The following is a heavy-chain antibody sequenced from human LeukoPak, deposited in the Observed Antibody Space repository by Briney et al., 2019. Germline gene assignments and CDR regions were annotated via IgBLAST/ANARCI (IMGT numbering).Heavy chain of an antibody. J-gene: IGHJ4*02. V-gene: IGHV4-4*07. CDR1: GASISAYH. Sequence: SETQSLTCSVSGASISAYHWSWIRQPAGKGLEWIGRIYSSGRTNYIPSLKSRLTMSVDTSKNQFSLKLNSVTAADTAVYYCARDYSYPDYWGQGTLVTVSS. CDR3: ARDYSYPDY. D-gene: IGHD5-18*01. CDR2: IYSSGRT.